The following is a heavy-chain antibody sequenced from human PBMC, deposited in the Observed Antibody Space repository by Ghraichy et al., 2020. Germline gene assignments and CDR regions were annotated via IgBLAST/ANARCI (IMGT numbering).Heavy chain of an antibody. D-gene: IGHD2-2*02. J-gene: IGHJ5*02. V-gene: IGHV3-74*01. CDR3: ARDPYCSSTNCYTGSWFDP. CDR2: ISTDGSRT. CDR1: GFTFSSYW. Sequence: SLRLSCAASGFTFSSYWMHWVRQAPGKGLVWVSSISTDGSRTSYADSVKGRFTISRDNAKNTLYLQMNSLRAEDTVVYYCARDPYCSSTNCYTGSWFDPWGLGTLVTVSS.